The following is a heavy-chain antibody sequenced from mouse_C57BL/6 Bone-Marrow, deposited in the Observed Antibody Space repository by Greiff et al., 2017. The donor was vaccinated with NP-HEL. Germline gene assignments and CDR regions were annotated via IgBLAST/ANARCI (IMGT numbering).Heavy chain of an antibody. V-gene: IGHV1-82*01. D-gene: IGHD1-1*01. CDR2: IYPGDGDT. J-gene: IGHJ1*03. Sequence: QVQLKESGPELVKPGASVKISCKASGYAFSSSWMNWVKQRPGKGLEWIGRIYPGDGDTNYNGKFKGKATLTADKSSSTAYMQLSSLTSEDSAVYFCARRMIYYYTFDVWGTGTTVTVSS. CDR3: ARRMIYYYTFDV. CDR1: GYAFSSSW.